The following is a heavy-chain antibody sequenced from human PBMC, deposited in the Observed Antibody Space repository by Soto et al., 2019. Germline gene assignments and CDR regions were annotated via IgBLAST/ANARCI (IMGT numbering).Heavy chain of an antibody. Sequence: SETLSLTCTVSGGSISSSSYYWGWIRQPPGKGLEWIGYIYHSGSTNYNPSLKSRVTISVDTSKNQFSLKLSSVTAADTAVYYCASSDAAYYYDSSGYYLAYWGQGTLVTVSS. D-gene: IGHD3-22*01. J-gene: IGHJ4*02. V-gene: IGHV4-61*05. CDR3: ASSDAAYYYDSSGYYLAY. CDR2: IYHSGST. CDR1: GGSISSSSYY.